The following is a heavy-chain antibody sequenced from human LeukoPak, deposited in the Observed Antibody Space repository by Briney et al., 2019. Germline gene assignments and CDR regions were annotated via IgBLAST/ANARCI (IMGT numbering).Heavy chain of an antibody. D-gene: IGHD3-3*01. CDR2: IYSGGTT. V-gene: IGHV3-53*01. CDR3: ARDKGFWNGNPPYYYYMDV. Sequence: QAGGSLRLSCVASGFTFSSYAMSWVRQAPGKGLEWVSVIYSGGTTYYADSVKGRFTISRDNSKNTLYLQMNSLRAEDTAVYYCARDKGFWNGNPPYYYYMDVWGKGTTVTVSS. CDR1: GFTFSSYA. J-gene: IGHJ6*03.